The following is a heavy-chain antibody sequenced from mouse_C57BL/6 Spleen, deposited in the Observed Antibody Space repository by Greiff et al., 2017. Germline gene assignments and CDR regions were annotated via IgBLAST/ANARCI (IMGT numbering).Heavy chain of an antibody. Sequence: VKLQQSGPELVKPGASVKIPCKASGYTFTDYNMDWVKQSHGKSLEWIGDIYPNNGGTIYNQKFKGKATLTVDKSSSTAYMELRSLTSEDKAVYYCARRDYTNEFAYWGQGTLVTVSA. CDR1: GYTFTDYN. CDR2: IYPNNGGT. CDR3: ARRDYTNEFAY. V-gene: IGHV1-18*01. J-gene: IGHJ3*01. D-gene: IGHD2-12*01.